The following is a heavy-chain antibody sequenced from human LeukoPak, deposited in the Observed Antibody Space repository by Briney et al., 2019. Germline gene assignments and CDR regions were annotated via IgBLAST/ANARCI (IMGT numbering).Heavy chain of an antibody. D-gene: IGHD6-19*01. J-gene: IGHJ4*02. CDR2: IYSGGST. CDR1: GFTFSNAW. Sequence: GGSLRLSCAASGFTFSNAWMSWVRQAPGKGLEWVSVIYSGGSTYYADSVKGRFTISRDNSKNTLYLQMNSLRAEDTAVYYCAMYSSGWYPYFDYWGQGTLVTVSS. V-gene: IGHV3-53*01. CDR3: AMYSSGWYPYFDY.